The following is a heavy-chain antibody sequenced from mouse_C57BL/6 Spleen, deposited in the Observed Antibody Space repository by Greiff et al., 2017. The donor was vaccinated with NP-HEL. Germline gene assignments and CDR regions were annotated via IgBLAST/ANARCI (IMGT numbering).Heavy chain of an antibody. CDR1: GFNIKNTY. V-gene: IGHV14-3*01. J-gene: IGHJ4*01. D-gene: IGHD2-4*01. CDR3: ARDYDGGGVYAMDY. CDR2: IDPANGNT. Sequence: EVQRVESVAELVRPGASVKLSCTASGFNIKNTYMHWVKQRPEQGLEWIGRIDPANGNTKYAPKFQGKATITADTSSNTAYLQLSSLTSEDTAIYYCARDYDGGGVYAMDYWGQGTSVTVSS.